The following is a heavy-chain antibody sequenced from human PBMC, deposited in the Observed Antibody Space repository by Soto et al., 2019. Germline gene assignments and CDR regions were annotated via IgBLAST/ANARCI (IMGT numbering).Heavy chain of an antibody. Sequence: ASVKVSCKASGYTFTSYDINWVRQATGQGLEWMGWMNPNSGNTGYAQKFQGRVTITRNKSMSTAYMELSSLRSEDTAVYYCARDFVVVPAASNYFDYWGQGTLVTVSS. CDR2: MNPNSGNT. CDR1: GYTFTSYD. J-gene: IGHJ4*02. D-gene: IGHD2-2*01. V-gene: IGHV1-8*01. CDR3: ARDFVVVPAASNYFDY.